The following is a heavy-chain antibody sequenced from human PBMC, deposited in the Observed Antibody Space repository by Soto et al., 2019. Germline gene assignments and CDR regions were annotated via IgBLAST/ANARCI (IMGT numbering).Heavy chain of an antibody. CDR3: ARRPYGDYGDYFDF. CDR1: GFTFSSYG. D-gene: IGHD4-17*01. Sequence: GGSMRLSCAASGFTFSSYGMHWVSQAPGKGLEWVAVISYDGSNKYYVDSVRGRFSISRDNAKNSLFLQMNSLRAEDTAVYYCARRPYGDYGDYFDFWGQGTLVSVSS. V-gene: IGHV3-30*03. J-gene: IGHJ4*02. CDR2: ISYDGSNK.